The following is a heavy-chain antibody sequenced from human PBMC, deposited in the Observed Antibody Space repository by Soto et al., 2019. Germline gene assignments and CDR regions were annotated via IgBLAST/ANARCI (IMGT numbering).Heavy chain of an antibody. CDR1: GFTFSSYW. Sequence: GSLRLSCAASGFTFSSYWMSWVRQAPGKGLEWVANIKQDGSEKYYVDSVKGRFTISRDNAKNSLYLQMNSLRAEDTAVYYCARMYNWNDWHFDYWGQGTLVTVSS. CDR3: ARMYNWNDWHFDY. V-gene: IGHV3-7*05. D-gene: IGHD1-20*01. CDR2: IKQDGSEK. J-gene: IGHJ4*02.